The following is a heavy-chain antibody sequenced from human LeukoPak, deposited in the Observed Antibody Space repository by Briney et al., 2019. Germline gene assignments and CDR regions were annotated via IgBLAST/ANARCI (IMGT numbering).Heavy chain of an antibody. V-gene: IGHV4-34*01. D-gene: IGHD3-22*01. CDR1: IGSFRGYH. Sequence: PSETLSLTCAVYIGSFRGYHWSWIRQPPGKGLEWIGEINDSGGTNYSPSLKSRVTISVDTSKNQFSLKLSSVTAADTAVYYCARLSGYYDSSGPALDYWGQGTLVTVSS. CDR2: INDSGGT. CDR3: ARLSGYYDSSGPALDY. J-gene: IGHJ4*02.